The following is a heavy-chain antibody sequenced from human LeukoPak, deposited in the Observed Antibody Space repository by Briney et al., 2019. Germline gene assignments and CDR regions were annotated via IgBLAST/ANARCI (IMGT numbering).Heavy chain of an antibody. CDR1: GFTFSSYG. CDR3: ARGGYNIGGAF. D-gene: IGHD3-10*01. CDR2: ISYDGSNK. J-gene: IGHJ4*02. Sequence: GRSLRLSCAASGFTFSSYGMHWVRQAPGKGLEWVAVISYDGSNKYYADSVKGRFTISRDNSKNTLYLQMNSLRADDTAVYYCARGGYNIGGAFWGQGTLVTVSS. V-gene: IGHV3-30*03.